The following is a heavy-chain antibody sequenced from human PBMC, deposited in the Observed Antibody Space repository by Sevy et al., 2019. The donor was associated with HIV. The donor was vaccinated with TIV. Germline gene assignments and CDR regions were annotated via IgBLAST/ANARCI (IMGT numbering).Heavy chain of an antibody. CDR2: IKPDGSES. D-gene: IGHD3-16*01. CDR3: ARDVGGGYFDY. V-gene: IGHV3-7*03. Sequence: GGSLRLSCVASGFTFNNFWMAWVHQAPGKGLEWFANIKPDGSESNHVGSVKGRFTISRDNAKNSLYLQMNSLTAEDTAVYYCARDVGGGYFDYWGQGTLVTVSS. J-gene: IGHJ4*01. CDR1: GFTFNNFW.